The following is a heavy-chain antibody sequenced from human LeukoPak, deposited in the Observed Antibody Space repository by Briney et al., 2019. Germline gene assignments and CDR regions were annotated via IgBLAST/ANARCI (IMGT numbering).Heavy chain of an antibody. J-gene: IGHJ4*02. CDR2: ISYDGSNK. CDR3: ARVAGEIVVVVAATVGYFDY. CDR1: GFTFSSYA. Sequence: GGSLRLSCAASGFTFSSYAMHWVRQAPGKGLEWVAVISYDGSNKYYADSVKGRFTISRDNSKNTLYLQMNSLRAEDTAVYYCARVAGEIVVVVAATVGYFDYWGQGTLVTVSS. D-gene: IGHD2-15*01. V-gene: IGHV3-30-3*01.